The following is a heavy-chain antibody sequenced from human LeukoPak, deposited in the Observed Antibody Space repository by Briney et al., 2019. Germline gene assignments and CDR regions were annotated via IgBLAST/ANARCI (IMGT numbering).Heavy chain of an antibody. CDR2: ISFDGSNE. CDR1: GFTFSNYG. V-gene: IGHV3-30*03. Sequence: GGSLRPSCAASGFTFSNYGMHWVRQGPDKGLEWVAVISFDGSNEYYSDSVKGRFTISRDNSKNTLYLQMDSLRTADTALYYCARTRPSRYSSSSADYWGQGTLVTVSS. D-gene: IGHD6-6*01. J-gene: IGHJ4*02. CDR3: ARTRPSRYSSSSADY.